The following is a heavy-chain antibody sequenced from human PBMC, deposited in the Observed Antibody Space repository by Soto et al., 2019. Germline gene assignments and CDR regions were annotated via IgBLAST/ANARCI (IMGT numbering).Heavy chain of an antibody. D-gene: IGHD2-15*01. Sequence: LKLSCVASGFTFSSYSMTWVRQTPGKGLETISLITGDAGGSYYADSVKGRFTISRDNSKNTLYLQMNSLRAEDTAVYYCAKAPSPRCSGFVCYPLDSWGQGTQVTVSS. CDR2: ITGDAGGS. CDR3: AKAPSPRCSGFVCYPLDS. J-gene: IGHJ4*02. V-gene: IGHV3-23*01. CDR1: GFTFSSYS.